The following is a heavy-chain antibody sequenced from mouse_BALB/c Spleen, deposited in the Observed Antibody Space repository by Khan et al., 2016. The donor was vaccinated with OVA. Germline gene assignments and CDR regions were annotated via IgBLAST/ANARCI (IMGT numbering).Heavy chain of an antibody. CDR2: VSTGGHYT. D-gene: IGHD1-1*01. V-gene: IGHV5-6*01. Sequence: EVQLVESGGDVVKPGGSLKLSCAASGFTFSTYGMSCVRQTPDKRLEWVATVSTGGHYTYYPDTVKGRFTISRDNAKNTLYLQMSSLKSEDTAMFYCERLAYYYDSEGFAYWGQGTLFTVSA. J-gene: IGHJ3*01. CDR3: ERLAYYYDSEGFAY. CDR1: GFTFSTYG.